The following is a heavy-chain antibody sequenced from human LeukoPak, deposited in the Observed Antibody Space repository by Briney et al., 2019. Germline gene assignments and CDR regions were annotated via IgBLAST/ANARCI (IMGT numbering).Heavy chain of an antibody. CDR3: AKDSPQYSGYDWLGY. CDR1: GFTFSSYA. CDR2: ISGSGGST. Sequence: GGSLRLSCAASGFTFSSYAMSWVRQAPGKGLAWVSAISGSGGSTYYADSVKGRFTISRDNSKNTLYLQMNSLRAEDTAVYYCAKDSPQYSGYDWLGYWGQGTLVTVSS. J-gene: IGHJ4*02. V-gene: IGHV3-23*01. D-gene: IGHD5-12*01.